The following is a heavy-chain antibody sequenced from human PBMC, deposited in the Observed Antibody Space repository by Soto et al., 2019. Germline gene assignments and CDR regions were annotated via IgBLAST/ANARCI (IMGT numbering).Heavy chain of an antibody. J-gene: IGHJ3*02. CDR1: GGTFSSYA. D-gene: IGHD2-15*01. Sequence: QVQLVQSGAEVKKPGSSVKVSCKASGGTFSSYAISWVRQAPGQGLEWMGGIIPIFGTANYAQKFQGRVTITTDASTSTAYMELSSLRSEDTAVYYCARVGKYCSGGSCYASDDAFDIGGQGTMVTVSS. CDR2: IIPIFGTA. V-gene: IGHV1-69*01. CDR3: ARVGKYCSGGSCYASDDAFDI.